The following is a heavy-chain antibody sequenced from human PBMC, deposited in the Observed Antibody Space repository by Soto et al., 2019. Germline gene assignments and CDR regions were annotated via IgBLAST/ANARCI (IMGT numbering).Heavy chain of an antibody. CDR2: IIPIFGTA. Sequence: SVKVSCKASGGTFSSYAISWVRQAPGQGLEWMGGIIPIFGTANYAQKFQGRVTITADKSTSTAYMELGSLRSEDTAVYYCAREERGLELPSIVYGMDVWGQGTTVTVSS. D-gene: IGHD1-7*01. J-gene: IGHJ6*02. V-gene: IGHV1-69*06. CDR3: AREERGLELPSIVYGMDV. CDR1: GGTFSSYA.